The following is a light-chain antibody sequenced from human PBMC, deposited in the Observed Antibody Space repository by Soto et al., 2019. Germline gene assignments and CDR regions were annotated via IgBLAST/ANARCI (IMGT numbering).Light chain of an antibody. CDR2: DTS. V-gene: IGKV3-11*01. J-gene: IGKJ3*01. CDR3: QQRTNWPRSFT. CDR1: QSVSSY. Sequence: EIVLTQSPATLSLSPGERATLSCRASQSVSSYLAWYQQKPGQAPRLLIYDTSKRATGIPARFSGSGSGTDFTLTISNLEPDDFPVYYCQQRTNWPRSFTFGPGTKVDIK.